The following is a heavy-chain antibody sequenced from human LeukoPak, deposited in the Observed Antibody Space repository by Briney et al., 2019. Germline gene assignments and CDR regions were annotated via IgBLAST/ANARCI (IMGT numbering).Heavy chain of an antibody. CDR1: GGSISGSSYY. CDR3: ARAHYYGSGSYGVASAFDI. D-gene: IGHD3-10*01. V-gene: IGHV4-39*07. J-gene: IGHJ3*02. Sequence: SETLSLTCIVSGGSISGSSYYWGWIRQPPGKGLEWIGSIYYSGSTYYNPSLKSRVTIPVDTSKNQFSLKLSSVTAADTAVYYCARAHYYGSGSYGVASAFDIWGQGTMVTVSS. CDR2: IYYSGST.